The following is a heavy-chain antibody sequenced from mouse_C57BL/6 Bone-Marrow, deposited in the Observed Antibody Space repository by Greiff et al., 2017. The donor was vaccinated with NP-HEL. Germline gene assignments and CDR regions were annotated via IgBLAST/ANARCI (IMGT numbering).Heavy chain of an antibody. J-gene: IGHJ3*01. CDR3: ARGGWLLLAWFAY. V-gene: IGHV3-6*01. CDR1: GYSITSGYY. D-gene: IGHD2-3*01. CDR2: ISYDGSN. Sequence: EVQLQQSGPGLVKPSQSLSLTCSVTGYSITSGYYWNWIRQFPGNKLEWMGYISYDGSNNYNPSLKNRISITRDTSKNQFFLKLNSVTTEDTATYYCARGGWLLLAWFAYWGQGTLVTVSA.